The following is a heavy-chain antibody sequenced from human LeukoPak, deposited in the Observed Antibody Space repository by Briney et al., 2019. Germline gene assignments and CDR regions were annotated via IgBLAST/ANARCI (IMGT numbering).Heavy chain of an antibody. CDR1: GYTFSDYY. CDR3: ARPIRGSYVEDAFDM. D-gene: IGHD1-26*01. Sequence: ASVKVSCKTSGYTFSDYYLHCVRQAPGQGLEWMGWINPSSGGTKYVQKFQGRVTMTRDTSISTGYMELSRLRSDDTAVYYCARPIRGSYVEDAFDMWGQGTMVTVSA. CDR2: INPSSGGT. V-gene: IGHV1-2*02. J-gene: IGHJ3*02.